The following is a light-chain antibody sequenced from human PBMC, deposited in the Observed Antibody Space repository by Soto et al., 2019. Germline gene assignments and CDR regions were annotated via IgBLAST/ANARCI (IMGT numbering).Light chain of an antibody. CDR2: DVR. CDR3: SSYTSSSTVI. V-gene: IGLV2-14*03. Sequence: QSALTQPASVSWSPGQSITISCTGTSSDVGGYNFVSWYQQHPGKAPKFIIYDVRNRPSGVSNRFSGSRSGNTASLTISGLQAEDEADYYCSSYTSSSTVIFGGGTKLTVL. J-gene: IGLJ2*01. CDR1: SSDVGGYNF.